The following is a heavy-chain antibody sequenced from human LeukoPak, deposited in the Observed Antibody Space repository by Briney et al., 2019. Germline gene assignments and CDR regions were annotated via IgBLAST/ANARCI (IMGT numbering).Heavy chain of an antibody. CDR2: IKQDGSEK. CDR3: VPTLRSGSIPSGFDY. CDR1: GFIFPTYG. V-gene: IGHV3-7*01. D-gene: IGHD3-10*01. J-gene: IGHJ4*02. Sequence: PGGSLRLSCAASGFIFPTYGMHWVRQAPGKGLEWVANIKQDGSEKYYVDSVRGRFTISRDNAKNSLYLQMNSLRAEETAVYYCVPTLRSGSIPSGFDYWDQGTLVTVSS.